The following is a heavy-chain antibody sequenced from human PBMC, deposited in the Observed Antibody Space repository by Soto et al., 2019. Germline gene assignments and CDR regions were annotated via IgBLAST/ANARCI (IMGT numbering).Heavy chain of an antibody. CDR2: IYYSGST. V-gene: IGHV4-31*03. D-gene: IGHD6-13*01. Sequence: PSETLSLTCTVSGGSISSGGYYWSWIRQHPGKGLEWIGYIYYSGSTYYNPSLKSRVAISVDTSKNQFSLKLSSVTAADTAVYYCARAGAAAPGSYYYSYMDVWGKGTTVTVSS. CDR1: GGSISSGGYY. J-gene: IGHJ6*03. CDR3: ARAGAAAPGSYYYSYMDV.